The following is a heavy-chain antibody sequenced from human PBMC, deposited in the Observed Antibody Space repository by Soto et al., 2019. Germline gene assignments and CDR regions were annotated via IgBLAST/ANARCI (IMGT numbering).Heavy chain of an antibody. CDR1: GFTFSSDD. CDR3: AREVAGLGAFDI. J-gene: IGHJ3*02. Sequence: EVQLVESGGGLVQPGGFLRLSSAASGFTFSSDDMHWVRQATGKGLAWVSAIGTAGETYYPGSVKGRFTISRENAKNSLYLQMNSLRAGHTAVYYCAREVAGLGAFDIWGQVTMVTVSS. D-gene: IGHD2-21*01. CDR2: IGTAGET. V-gene: IGHV3-13*01.